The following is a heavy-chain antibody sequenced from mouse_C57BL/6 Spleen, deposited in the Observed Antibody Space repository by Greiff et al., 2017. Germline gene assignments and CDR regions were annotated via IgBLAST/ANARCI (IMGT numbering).Heavy chain of an antibody. CDR1: GFTFSDYY. J-gene: IGHJ3*01. V-gene: IGHV5-12*01. CDR2: ISNGGGST. CDR3: ARWEEGFAY. Sequence: EVQRVESGGGLVQPGGSLKLSCAASGFTFSDYYMYWVRQTPEKRLEWVAYISNGGGSTYYPDTVKGRFTISRDNAKNTLYLQMSRLKSEDTAMYYCARWEEGFAYWGQGTLVTVSA. D-gene: IGHD4-1*01.